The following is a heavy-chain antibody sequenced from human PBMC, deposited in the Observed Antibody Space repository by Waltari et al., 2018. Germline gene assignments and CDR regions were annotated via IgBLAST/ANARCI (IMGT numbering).Heavy chain of an antibody. V-gene: IGHV3-30-3*01. J-gene: IGHJ4*02. CDR3: AREANDYYDSSGYYFDY. Sequence: QVQLVESGGGVVQPGRSLRLSCAASGFTFSSYDMHWVRQAPGQGLEWVAVISYDGSNKYYADSVKGRFTISRDNSKNTLYLQMNSLRAEDTAVYYCAREANDYYDSSGYYFDYWGQGTLVTVSS. CDR2: ISYDGSNK. D-gene: IGHD3-22*01. CDR1: GFTFSSYD.